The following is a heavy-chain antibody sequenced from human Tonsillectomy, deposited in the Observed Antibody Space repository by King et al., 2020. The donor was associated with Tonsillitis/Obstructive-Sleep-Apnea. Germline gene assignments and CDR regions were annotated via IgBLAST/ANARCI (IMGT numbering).Heavy chain of an antibody. Sequence: VQLVESGGGVVQPGRSLRLSCAASGFTFSTYGMHWVRQAPGKGLEWVAVIWYDGSNKYYADSVKGRLTISRDNSKNTLYLQMNSLRAEDTAVYYCARDKGSGVDYWGQGTLVTVSS. CDR3: ARDKGSGVDY. J-gene: IGHJ4*02. V-gene: IGHV3-33*01. CDR2: IWYDGSNK. CDR1: GFTFSTYG. D-gene: IGHD1-14*01.